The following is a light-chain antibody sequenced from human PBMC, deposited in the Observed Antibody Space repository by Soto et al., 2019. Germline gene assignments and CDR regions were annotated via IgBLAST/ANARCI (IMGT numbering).Light chain of an antibody. CDR1: SRDVGGYHY. V-gene: IGLV2-8*01. Sequence: QSALTQPPSTPQSPGQSVTISCTGTSRDVGGYHYVSWYQHHSGRAPKLLIYEVEKRPPGVPGRFSGSKSGNTASLTVFGLQADGEADYYCVLYGGGNNYVFGTGTKGTV. J-gene: IGLJ1*01. CDR3: VLYGGGNNYV. CDR2: EVE.